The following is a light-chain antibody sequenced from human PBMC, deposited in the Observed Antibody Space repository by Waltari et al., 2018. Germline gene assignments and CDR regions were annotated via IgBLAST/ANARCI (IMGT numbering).Light chain of an antibody. CDR1: SSDVGGYNY. V-gene: IGLV2-23*02. Sequence: QSALTQPASVSGSPGQSITISCTGTSSDVGGYNYVSWYQQHPGKTPKLMIYDVSKRLSGVSNRLPGSKSGNTASLTISGRQAEDEADYYCCSYAGSSTLDVVFGGGTKLTVL. CDR2: DVS. CDR3: CSYAGSSTLDVV. J-gene: IGLJ2*01.